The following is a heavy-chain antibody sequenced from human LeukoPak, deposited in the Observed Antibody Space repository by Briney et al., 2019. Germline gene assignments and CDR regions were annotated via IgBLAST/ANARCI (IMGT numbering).Heavy chain of an antibody. Sequence: SQTLSLTCTVSGGSISSGGYYWSWIRQPPGKGLEWIGYIYHSGSTYYNPSLKSRVTISVDRSKNQFSLKLSSVTAADTAVYYCARGEGSGSTDYWVQGTLVTVSS. D-gene: IGHD3-10*01. J-gene: IGHJ4*02. CDR1: GGSISSGGYY. CDR2: IYHSGST. CDR3: ARGEGSGSTDY. V-gene: IGHV4-30-2*01.